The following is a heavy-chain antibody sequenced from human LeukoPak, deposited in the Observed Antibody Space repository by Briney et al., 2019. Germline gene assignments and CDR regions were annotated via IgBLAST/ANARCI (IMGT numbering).Heavy chain of an antibody. CDR1: GYTFTTYA. V-gene: IGHV3-30*16. CDR3: AGETAMVGFDY. CDR2: ISYDGSNK. J-gene: IGHJ4*02. Sequence: SCKASGYTFTTYAINWVRQAPGQGLEWVAVISYDGSNKYYADSVKGRFTISRDNSKNTLYLQMNSLRAEDTAVYYCAGETAMVGFDYWGQGTLVTVSS. D-gene: IGHD5-18*01.